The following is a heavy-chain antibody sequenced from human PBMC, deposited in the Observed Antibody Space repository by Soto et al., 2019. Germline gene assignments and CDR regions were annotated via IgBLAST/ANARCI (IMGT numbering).Heavy chain of an antibody. CDR1: GGSFSGYY. D-gene: IGHD1-26*01. CDR3: ARGWEHGLYYFEY. Sequence: QVQLQQWGAGLLKPSETLSLTCAVYGGSFSGYYWSWIRQPPGKGLEWIGEINHSGSTNYNPSLKSRVTISVDTSKNQFSLKLSSVTAADTAVYYCARGWEHGLYYFEYWGQGTLVTVSS. V-gene: IGHV4-34*01. J-gene: IGHJ4*02. CDR2: INHSGST.